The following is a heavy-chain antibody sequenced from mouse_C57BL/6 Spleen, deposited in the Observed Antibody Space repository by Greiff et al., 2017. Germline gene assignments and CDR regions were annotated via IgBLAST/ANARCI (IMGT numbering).Heavy chain of an antibody. Sequence: QVQLKQPGAELVRPGSSVKLSCKASGYTFTSYWMHWVKQRPIQGLDWIGNIDPSDSETNYNQKFKGKATLTVDKSSSTAYMQLRSLTSEDSAVYFCARGGFVATVVALDYWGQGTTLTVSS. V-gene: IGHV1-52*01. J-gene: IGHJ2*01. D-gene: IGHD1-1*01. CDR2: IDPSDSET. CDR3: ARGGFVATVVALDY. CDR1: GYTFTSYW.